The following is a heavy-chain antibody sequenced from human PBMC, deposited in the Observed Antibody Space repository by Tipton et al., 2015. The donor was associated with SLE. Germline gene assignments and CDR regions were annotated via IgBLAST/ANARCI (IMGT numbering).Heavy chain of an antibody. V-gene: IGHV3-33*01. Sequence: SLRLSCAASTLNFKIYGMHWVRQAPGKGLEWLTFIKNDGSNKYYADSVKGRFTISRDNSKNTVSLQMNSRRAEDTAVDYCARDMDALPSSNWSGIAHWGQGILVTVSS. J-gene: IGHJ5*02. CDR1: TLNFKIYG. CDR2: IKNDGSNK. D-gene: IGHD6-13*01. CDR3: ARDMDALPSSNWSGIAH.